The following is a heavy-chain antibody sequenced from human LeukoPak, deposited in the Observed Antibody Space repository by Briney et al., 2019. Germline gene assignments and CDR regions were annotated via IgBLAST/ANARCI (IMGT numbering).Heavy chain of an antibody. Sequence: PGGSLRLSCAASGFIFNTYVMHWVRQAPGKGLEWLAFIRYDGSNKNYTDSVKGRFTISRDNTKNSLYLQMNSLRAEDTAVYYCAKDALRCTNGVCYTGDYYYYYYMDVWGKGTTVTVSS. J-gene: IGHJ6*03. CDR1: GFIFNTYV. CDR2: IRYDGSNK. V-gene: IGHV3-30*02. CDR3: AKDALRCTNGVCYTGDYYYYYYMDV. D-gene: IGHD2-8*01.